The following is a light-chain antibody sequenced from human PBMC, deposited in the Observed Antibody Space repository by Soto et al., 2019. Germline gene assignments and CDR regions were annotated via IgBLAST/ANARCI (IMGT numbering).Light chain of an antibody. CDR3: QHYNARPPWT. J-gene: IGKJ1*01. V-gene: IGKV3-15*01. CDR2: GAS. Sequence: EILVTQSPATLSVSAGERATLSCRASQSVSTNIAWYQQRPGQAPRLLIYGASTRATDIPARFSGSGSGTEFTLTISSLQSEDFAVYYFQHYNARPPWTVGQGTKVEVK. CDR1: QSVSTN.